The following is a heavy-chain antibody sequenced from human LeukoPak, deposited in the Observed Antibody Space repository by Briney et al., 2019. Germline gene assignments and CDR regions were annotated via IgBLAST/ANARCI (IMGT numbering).Heavy chain of an antibody. CDR2: ISSSSSYI. CDR3: ARGEQWLLYLDY. CDR1: GFTFSSYS. V-gene: IGHV3-21*01. J-gene: IGHJ4*02. D-gene: IGHD6-19*01. Sequence: GGSLRLSCVASGFTFSSYSMNWVRQAPGKGLGWVSSISSSSSYIYYADSVKGRFTISRDNAKNSLYLQMNSLRAEDTAVYYCARGEQWLLYLDYWGQGTLVTVSS.